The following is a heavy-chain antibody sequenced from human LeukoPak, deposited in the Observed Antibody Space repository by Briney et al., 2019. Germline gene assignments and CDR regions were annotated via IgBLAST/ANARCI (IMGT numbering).Heavy chain of an antibody. V-gene: IGHV1-8*01. J-gene: IGHJ4*02. CDR3: GRGPPNWGFDF. Sequence: ASVKVSCKASGYTFTSYDINWVRHAPGQGLEWMGWMSPNSGDTGYAQKFQGRVTMTRDTSISTAYMELTSLRSEDTAIYYCGRGPPNWGFDFWGQGALVTVSS. D-gene: IGHD7-27*01. CDR2: MSPNSGDT. CDR1: GYTFTSYD.